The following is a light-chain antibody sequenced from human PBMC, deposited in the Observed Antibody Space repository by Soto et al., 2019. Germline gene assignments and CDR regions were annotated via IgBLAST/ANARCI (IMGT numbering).Light chain of an antibody. J-gene: IGLJ3*02. CDR1: SSDVGGYNY. Sequence: QSALTQPASVSGSPGQSITISCTGTSSDVGGYNYVSWYQHHPGKAPKLIIYEVNNRPSGVSNRFSGSKSGNTASLTISGLQAEDEADYYCSSYTTSSTLVFGGETKVTVL. CDR3: SSYTTSSTLV. CDR2: EVN. V-gene: IGLV2-14*01.